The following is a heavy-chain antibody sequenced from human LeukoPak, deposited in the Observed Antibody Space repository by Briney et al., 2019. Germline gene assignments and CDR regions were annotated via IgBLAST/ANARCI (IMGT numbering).Heavy chain of an antibody. CDR1: GYTFTGYY. V-gene: IGHV1-2*02. Sequence: ASVKVSCKASGYTFTGYYIHWVRQAPGQGLQWMGWINPYSGATNFGQNFRARVSFTRDASIATVFMELKSLTSDDTAIYYCARAKSRSSTYYLGHWGQGTLVTVSS. D-gene: IGHD2/OR15-2a*01. CDR2: INPYSGAT. J-gene: IGHJ4*02. CDR3: ARAKSRSSTYYLGH.